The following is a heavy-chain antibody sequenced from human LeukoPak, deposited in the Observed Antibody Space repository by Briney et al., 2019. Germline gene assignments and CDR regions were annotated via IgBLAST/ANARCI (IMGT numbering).Heavy chain of an antibody. Sequence: GGSLRLSCAASGFTFDSYAMNWVRQAPGKGLEWVSYIRGGGAGARYAEPVKGRFTISRDNAKNTLYLQMDSLSVEDTATYYCAKCSATYYNDAFDVWGRGAMVTVSS. V-gene: IGHV3-23*01. CDR2: IRGGGAGA. J-gene: IGHJ3*01. CDR3: AKCSATYYNDAFDV. CDR1: GFTFDSYA. D-gene: IGHD3-10*02.